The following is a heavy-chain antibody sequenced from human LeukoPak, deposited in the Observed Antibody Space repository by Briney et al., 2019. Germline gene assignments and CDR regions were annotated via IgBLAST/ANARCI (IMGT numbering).Heavy chain of an antibody. J-gene: IGHJ6*02. CDR3: AKDSSGSSPDGMDV. CDR1: GFTFSSYA. CDR2: ISSGGGST. V-gene: IGHV3-23*01. D-gene: IGHD1-26*01. Sequence: GGSLRLSCAASGFTFSSYAMTWVRQAPGKGLEWVSTISSGGGSTYYADSVKGRFTISRDNSKNTLYLQMNSLRAEDTAVYYCAKDSSGSSPDGMDVWGQGTTVTVSS.